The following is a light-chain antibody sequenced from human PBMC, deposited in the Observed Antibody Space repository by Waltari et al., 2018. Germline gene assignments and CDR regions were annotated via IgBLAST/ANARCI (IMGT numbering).Light chain of an antibody. CDR3: CSYAGSSTFGV. V-gene: IGLV2-23*02. J-gene: IGLJ2*01. Sequence: QSALTQPASVSGSPGQSITNSCTGTSSDVGSYNLVSWYQQHPGKAPKLMIYEVSKRPSGVSNRFSGSKSGNTSSLTISGLQAEDEADYYCCSYAGSSTFGVFGGGTKLTVL. CDR2: EVS. CDR1: SSDVGSYNL.